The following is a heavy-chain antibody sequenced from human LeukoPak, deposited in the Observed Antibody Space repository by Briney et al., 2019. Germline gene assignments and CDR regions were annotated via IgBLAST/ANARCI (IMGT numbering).Heavy chain of an antibody. Sequence: PSETLSLTCTVSGGSISSYYWTWIRQPAGKGLEWIGRIYTTGSTNYNPSLNSRVTISVGTSKTQFSLKLSSVTAADTAVYYCARVRGYSYGELDYWGQGTLVTVSS. D-gene: IGHD5-18*01. CDR1: GGSISSYY. CDR3: ARVRGYSYGELDY. CDR2: IYTTGST. V-gene: IGHV4-4*07. J-gene: IGHJ4*02.